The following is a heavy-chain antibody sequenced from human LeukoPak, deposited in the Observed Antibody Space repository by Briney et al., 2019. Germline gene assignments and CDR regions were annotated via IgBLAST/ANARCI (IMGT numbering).Heavy chain of an antibody. V-gene: IGHV3-21*01. CDR2: ISSSSSYI. D-gene: IGHD4-17*01. CDR3: AREKHDYGDPIDAFDI. Sequence: GGSLRLSCAASGFTFSSYAMHWVRQAPGKGLEWVSSISSSSSYIYYADSVKGRFTISRDNAKNSLYLQVNSLRAEDTAVYYCAREKHDYGDPIDAFDIWGQGTMVTVSS. J-gene: IGHJ3*02. CDR1: GFTFSSYA.